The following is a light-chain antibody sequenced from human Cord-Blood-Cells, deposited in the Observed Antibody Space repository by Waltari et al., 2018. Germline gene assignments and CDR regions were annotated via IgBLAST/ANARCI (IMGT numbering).Light chain of an antibody. V-gene: IGLV2-14*01. CDR3: SSYTSSSTVV. J-gene: IGLJ2*01. Sequence: QSALTHPASVSGSPGQSIPISCPGTSSDAGGYNYVSWYQQHPGKAPKLMIYDVSNRPSGVSNRFSGSKSGNTASLTISGLQAEDEADYYCSSYTSSSTVVFGGGTKLTVL. CDR2: DVS. CDR1: SSDAGGYNY.